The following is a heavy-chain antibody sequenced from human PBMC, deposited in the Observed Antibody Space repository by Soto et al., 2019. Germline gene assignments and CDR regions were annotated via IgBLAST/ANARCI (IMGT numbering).Heavy chain of an antibody. D-gene: IGHD5-18*01. Sequence: SGPTLVNPTQTLTLTCTFSGFSLSTTGMCVSWIRQPSGKALEWLALIDWADDKYYSTSLKTRLTISKDTSKNQVVLTMTNVEPVDTATYFCSRAVGGFTYGYPDYWGQGTLVTVSS. CDR1: GFSLSTTGMC. CDR2: IDWADDK. CDR3: SRAVGGFTYGYPDY. V-gene: IGHV2-70*01. J-gene: IGHJ4*02.